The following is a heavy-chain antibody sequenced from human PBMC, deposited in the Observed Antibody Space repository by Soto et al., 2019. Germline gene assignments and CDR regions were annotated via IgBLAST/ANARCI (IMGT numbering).Heavy chain of an antibody. CDR2: IKPDESGT. D-gene: IGHD1-26*01. J-gene: IGHJ5*02. V-gene: IGHV3-7*03. CDR3: VRDYPGARFDP. CDR1: GFTFSTYW. Sequence: GGSLRLSCAASGFTFSTYWMSWVRQAPGKGLEWVANIKPDESGTWYVDSVKGRFTISRDNAKNSVYLQMDSLRGEDTGVYYCVRDYPGARFDPWGQGTLVTVSS.